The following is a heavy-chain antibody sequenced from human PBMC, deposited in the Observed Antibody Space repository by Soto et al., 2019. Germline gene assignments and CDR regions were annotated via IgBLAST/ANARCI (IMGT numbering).Heavy chain of an antibody. CDR3: ARAAHTFGAYFDY. CDR2: INPNSGGT. J-gene: IGHJ4*02. V-gene: IGHV1-2*04. Sequence: ASVKVSCKASGYTFTGYYMHWVRQAPGQGLEWMGWINPNSGGTNYAQKFQGWVTMTRDTSISTAYMELSRLRSDDTGVYYCARAAHTFGAYFDYWGQGAVVTVSS. CDR1: GYTFTGYY. D-gene: IGHD3-16*01.